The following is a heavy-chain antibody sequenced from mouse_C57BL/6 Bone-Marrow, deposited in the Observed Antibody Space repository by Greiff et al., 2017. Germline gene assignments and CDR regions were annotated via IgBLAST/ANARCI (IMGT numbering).Heavy chain of an antibody. J-gene: IGHJ1*03. Sequence: QVQLQQPGAELVMPGASVKLSCKASGYTFTSYWMHWVKQTPGQGLEWIGEIDPSDSYTNYNQKFKGKSTLTVDKSTSTAYMQLSSLTSEDTAVYYWANDGYFWYFDVWGTGTTVTVSS. D-gene: IGHD2-3*01. V-gene: IGHV1-69*01. CDR2: IDPSDSYT. CDR1: GYTFTSYW. CDR3: ANDGYFWYFDV.